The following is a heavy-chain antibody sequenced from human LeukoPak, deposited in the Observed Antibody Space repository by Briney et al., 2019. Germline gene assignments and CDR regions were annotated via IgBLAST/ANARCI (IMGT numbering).Heavy chain of an antibody. CDR1: GGSISSGGYY. CDR2: IYYSGST. V-gene: IGHV4-31*03. J-gene: IGHJ4*02. CDR3: ARGASYYYDSSGYSHYFDY. Sequence: SETLSLTCTVSGGSISSGGYYWSWLRQHPGKGLEWIGYIYYSGSTYYNPSLKSRVTISVDTSKNQFSLKLSSVTAADTAVYYCARGASYYYDSSGYSHYFDYWGQGTLVTVSS. D-gene: IGHD3-22*01.